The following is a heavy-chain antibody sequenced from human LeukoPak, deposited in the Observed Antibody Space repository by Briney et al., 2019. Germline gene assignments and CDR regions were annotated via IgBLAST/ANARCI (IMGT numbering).Heavy chain of an antibody. V-gene: IGHV4-59*01. CDR2: IYYSGST. Sequence: SETLSLTCTVSGGSISSYYWSWIRQPPGEGLEWIGYIYYSGSTDYNPSLKSRLTILVDTSKNQFSLKLSSVTAAGTAVYYCARADGYYYGMDVWGQGTTVTVSS. CDR1: GGSISSYY. J-gene: IGHJ6*02. CDR3: ARADGYYYGMDV.